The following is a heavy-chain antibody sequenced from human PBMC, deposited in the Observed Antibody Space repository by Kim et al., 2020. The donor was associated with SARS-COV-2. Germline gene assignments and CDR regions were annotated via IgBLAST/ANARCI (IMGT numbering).Heavy chain of an antibody. CDR2: ISWNSGSI. CDR3: AKGDYYDSSGYEDY. CDR1: GFTFDDYA. V-gene: IGHV3-9*01. J-gene: IGHJ4*02. Sequence: GGSLRLSCAASGFTFDDYAMHWVRQAPGKGLEWVSGISWNSGSIGYADSVKGRFTISRDNAKNSLYLQMNSLRAEDTALYYCAKGDYYDSSGYEDYWGQG. D-gene: IGHD3-22*01.